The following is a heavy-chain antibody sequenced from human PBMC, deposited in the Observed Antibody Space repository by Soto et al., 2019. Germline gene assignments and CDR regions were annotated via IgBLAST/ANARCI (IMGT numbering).Heavy chain of an antibody. CDR3: AHRHVLGGFDI. D-gene: IGHD3-10*02. CDR1: GFSLNTRAVG. Sequence: QITLKEAGPTLVKPTQTLTLTCTFSGFSLNTRAVGVGWIRQAPGKALEWLALINWNDDERYSPSLKDRLTITKDTSKNPVVLTMTNIDPVDTATYYCAHRHVLGGFDIWGQGTTVTVSS. V-gene: IGHV2-5*01. J-gene: IGHJ3*02. CDR2: INWNDDE.